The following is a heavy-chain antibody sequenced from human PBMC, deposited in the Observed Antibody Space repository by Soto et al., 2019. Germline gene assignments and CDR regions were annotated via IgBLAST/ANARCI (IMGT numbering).Heavy chain of an antibody. Sequence: EVQLVESGGGLVKPGGSLRLSCAASGFTFSNAWMSWVRQAPGKGLEWVGRIKSENDGGTTDYAAPVKGRFTISRHDSKNTLYLQINSLKTEDTAVYYCTTGVGYNWNADDAFDFWGQGTMVTVSS. D-gene: IGHD1-1*01. V-gene: IGHV3-15*01. CDR2: IKSENDGGTT. J-gene: IGHJ3*01. CDR1: GFTFSNAW. CDR3: TTGVGYNWNADDAFDF.